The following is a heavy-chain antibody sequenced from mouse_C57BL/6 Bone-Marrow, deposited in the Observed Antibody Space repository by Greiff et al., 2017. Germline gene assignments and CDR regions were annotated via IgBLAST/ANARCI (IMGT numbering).Heavy chain of an antibody. J-gene: IGHJ4*01. V-gene: IGHV5-6*01. CDR1: GFTFSSYG. CDR2: ISSGGSYT. Sequence: EVHLVESGGDLVKPGGSLKLSCAASGFTFSSYGMSWVRQTPDKRLEWVATISSGGSYTYYPDSVKGRCTISRDNAKNTLYLQMSSLKSEDTAMYYCARQLRLRAMDYWGQGTSVTVSS. CDR3: ARQLRLRAMDY. D-gene: IGHD3-2*02.